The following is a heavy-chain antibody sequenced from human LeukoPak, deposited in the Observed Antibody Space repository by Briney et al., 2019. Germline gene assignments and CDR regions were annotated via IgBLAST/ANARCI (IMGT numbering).Heavy chain of an antibody. CDR1: GFTFSSYG. D-gene: IGHD1-26*01. CDR2: IWYDGSNK. CDR3: ARSQWELSQFDY. V-gene: IGHV3-33*01. J-gene: IGHJ4*02. Sequence: PGGSLRLSCAASGFTFSSYGMHWVRQAPGKGLEWVAVIWYDGSNKYYADSVKGRFTISRDNSKNTLYLQMNSLRAEDTAVYYCARSQWELSQFDYWGQGTLVTVSS.